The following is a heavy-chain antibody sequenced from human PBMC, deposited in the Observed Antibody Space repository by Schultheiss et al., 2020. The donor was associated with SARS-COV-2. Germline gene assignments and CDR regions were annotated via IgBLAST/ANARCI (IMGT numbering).Heavy chain of an antibody. J-gene: IGHJ4*02. V-gene: IGHV4-34*01. CDR2: INHSGST. Sequence: SQTLSLTCAVYGGSFSGYYWSWIRQPPGKGLEWIGEINHSGSTNYNPSLKSRVTISVDTSKNQFSLKLSSVTAADTAVYYCARGPSFDYWGQGTLVTVSS. CDR3: ARGPSFDY. CDR1: GGSFSGYY.